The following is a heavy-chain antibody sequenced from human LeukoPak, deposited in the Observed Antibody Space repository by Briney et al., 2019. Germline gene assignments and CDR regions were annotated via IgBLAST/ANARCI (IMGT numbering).Heavy chain of an antibody. J-gene: IGHJ4*02. CDR3: AREGVQSIAVAGTGAAY. D-gene: IGHD6-19*01. CDR1: GGSFSGYY. CDR2: INHSGST. V-gene: IGHV4-34*01. Sequence: SETLSLTCAVYGGSFSGYYWSWIRQPPGKGLEWIGEINHSGSTNYNPSLKSRVTISVDTSKNQFSLKLSSVTAADTAVYYCAREGVQSIAVAGTGAAYWGQGTLVTVSS.